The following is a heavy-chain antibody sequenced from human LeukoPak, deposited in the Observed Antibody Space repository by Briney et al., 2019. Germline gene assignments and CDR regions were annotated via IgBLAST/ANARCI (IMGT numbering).Heavy chain of an antibody. J-gene: IGHJ4*02. Sequence: GGSLRLSCAASGFTFSSYGMHWVRQAPGKGLEWVAVISYDGSNKYYADSVKGRFTISRDNSKNTLYLQMNSLRSDDTAVYYCARESLGGYFDYWGQGTLVTVSS. CDR2: ISYDGSNK. CDR3: ARESLGGYFDY. V-gene: IGHV3-30*03. D-gene: IGHD1-26*01. CDR1: GFTFSSYG.